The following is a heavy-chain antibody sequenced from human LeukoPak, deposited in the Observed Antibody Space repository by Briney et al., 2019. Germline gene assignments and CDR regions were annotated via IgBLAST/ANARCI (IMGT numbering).Heavy chain of an antibody. V-gene: IGHV4-34*01. CDR1: GGSFSGFY. D-gene: IGHD6-19*01. CDR2: INHSGST. CDR3: AAMRYSSGGYGLSEYFQH. J-gene: IGHJ1*01. Sequence: SETLSLTCAVYGGSFSGFYWSWIRQPPEKGLEWIGEINHSGSTNYNPSLKSRVTISVDTSKNQFSLKLSSVTAADTAVYYCAAMRYSSGGYGLSEYFQHWGQGTLVTVSS.